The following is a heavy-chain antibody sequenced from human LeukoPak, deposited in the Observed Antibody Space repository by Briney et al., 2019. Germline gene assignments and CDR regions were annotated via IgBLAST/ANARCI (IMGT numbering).Heavy chain of an antibody. CDR2: ISGTGLTI. D-gene: IGHD3-3*01. CDR1: GFSLVSFS. CDR3: AKGFSWDEWLYFDY. Sequence: GGSLRLSCVASGFSLVSFSMSWVRQAPGKGLEWVSYISGTGLTIYDADSVKGRFIISRDNSKNTVYLQMKSLRVEDTAVYYCAKGFSWDEWLYFDYWGQGTLVTVSS. J-gene: IGHJ4*02. V-gene: IGHV3-48*01.